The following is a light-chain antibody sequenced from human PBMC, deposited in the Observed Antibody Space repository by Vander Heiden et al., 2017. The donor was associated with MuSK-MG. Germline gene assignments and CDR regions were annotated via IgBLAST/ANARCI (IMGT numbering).Light chain of an antibody. Sequence: EIVLPQSPATLYLSPGERATLSCRASQSVSSYLAWYQQKPGQAPRLLIYDASNRATGIPARFSGSGSGTDFTLTISSLEPEDFAVYYCQQRSNWPRRFGPGTKVDIK. CDR1: QSVSSY. V-gene: IGKV3-11*01. J-gene: IGKJ3*01. CDR3: QQRSNWPRR. CDR2: DAS.